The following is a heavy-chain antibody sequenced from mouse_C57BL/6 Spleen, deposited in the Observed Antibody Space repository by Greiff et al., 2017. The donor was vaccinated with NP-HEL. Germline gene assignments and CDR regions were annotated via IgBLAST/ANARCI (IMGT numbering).Heavy chain of an antibody. CDR3: ARGREIYYDYDGGFAY. J-gene: IGHJ3*01. V-gene: IGHV1-53*01. D-gene: IGHD2-4*01. Sequence: QVQLQQPGTELVKPGASVKLSCKASGYTFTSYWMHWVKQRPGQGLEWIGNINPSNGGPNYNEKFKSKATLTVDKSSSTAYMQLSSLTSEDSAVYYCARGREIYYDYDGGFAYWGQGTLVTVSA. CDR1: GYTFTSYW. CDR2: INPSNGGP.